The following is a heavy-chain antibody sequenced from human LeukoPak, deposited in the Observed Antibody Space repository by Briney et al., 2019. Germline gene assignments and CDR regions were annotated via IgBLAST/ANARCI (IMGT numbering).Heavy chain of an antibody. V-gene: IGHV3-48*03. CDR2: ISSSGSTI. D-gene: IGHD4-11*01. J-gene: IGHJ4*02. Sequence: GGSLRLSCAASGFTFSSYEMNWVRQAPGKGLEWVSYISSSGSTIYYADSVKGRFTISRDNAKNSLYLQMNSLRAEDTAVYYCARLDDYSNYYGTFVYWGQGTLVTVSS. CDR3: ARLDDYSNYYGTFVY. CDR1: GFTFSSYE.